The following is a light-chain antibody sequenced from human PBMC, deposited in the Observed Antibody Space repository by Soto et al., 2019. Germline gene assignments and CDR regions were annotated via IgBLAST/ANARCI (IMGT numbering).Light chain of an antibody. Sequence: IQMTQSPSTLSASVGDRVTITCRASQSISSWLAWYQQKPGKAPKLLIYDASSLESGVPSRFSGSGSGTEFTLTISSLQPDDFATYYCQQYNSYSGTCGQGTKLEIK. J-gene: IGKJ2*01. CDR2: DAS. CDR3: QQYNSYSGT. V-gene: IGKV1-5*01. CDR1: QSISSW.